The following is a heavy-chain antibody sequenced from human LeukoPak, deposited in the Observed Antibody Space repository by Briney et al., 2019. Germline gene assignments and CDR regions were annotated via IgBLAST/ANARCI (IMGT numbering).Heavy chain of an antibody. CDR3: ARVDGYYYYYMDV. J-gene: IGHJ6*03. D-gene: IGHD3/OR15-3a*01. Sequence: SETLPLTCAVYGVPFSGYSWRWIRQPPGKGLEWIGEINHSGRTNYNPSLKTRVTITVNTSNNQFPQKLTSVTPADTAVYYCARVDGYYYYYMDVWGKGTTVTVSS. V-gene: IGHV4-34*01. CDR1: GVPFSGYS. CDR2: INHSGRT.